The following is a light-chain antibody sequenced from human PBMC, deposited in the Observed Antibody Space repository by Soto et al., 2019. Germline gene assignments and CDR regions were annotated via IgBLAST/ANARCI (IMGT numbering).Light chain of an antibody. J-gene: IGKJ2*01. CDR1: QGIRTY. V-gene: IGKV1-9*01. CDR2: AAS. CDR3: QQLDSYPYT. Sequence: DIQLTQSPSFLSASVGDRVTITCRASQGIRTYLAWYQQKPGRAPKLLIYAASTLQSGVPSRFSGSGSGTEFTLTISSLQPEDFATYSCQQLDSYPYTFGQGTKLEIK.